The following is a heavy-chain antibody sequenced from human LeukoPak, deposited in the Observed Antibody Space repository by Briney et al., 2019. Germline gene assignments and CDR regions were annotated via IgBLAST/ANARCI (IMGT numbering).Heavy chain of an antibody. CDR2: INTNTGET. CDR1: GYIFTNYN. Sequence: GASVKVSCKASGYIFTNYNLHWVRQAPGQGLEYMGWINTNTGETKYAQEFQGRVTMTRDTSISIAYMEVNRLTSDDTAMFYCARDYDSWGQGTLVTVSS. J-gene: IGHJ5*01. CDR3: ARDYDS. V-gene: IGHV1-2*02.